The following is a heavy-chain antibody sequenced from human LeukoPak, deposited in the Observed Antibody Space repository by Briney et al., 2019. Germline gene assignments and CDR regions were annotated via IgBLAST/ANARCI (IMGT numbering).Heavy chain of an antibody. V-gene: IGHV3-23*01. D-gene: IGHD5-12*01. CDR3: AKADSGYDLLFGY. CDR1: GFTFSTYA. J-gene: IGHJ4*02. Sequence: GGSLRLSCAASGFTFSTYAISWVRQAPGKGLEWVSSISRNGGEIYYADSVKGRFTISRDNSKNTVYLQMSALRAEDTALYYCAKADSGYDLLFGYWGQGTLVTVSS. CDR2: ISRNGGEI.